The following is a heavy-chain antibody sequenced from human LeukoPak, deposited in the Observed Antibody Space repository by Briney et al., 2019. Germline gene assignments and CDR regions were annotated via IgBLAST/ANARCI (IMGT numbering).Heavy chain of an antibody. CDR3: ARNFDTSGYYVYFDY. J-gene: IGHJ4*02. D-gene: IGHD3-22*01. Sequence: PSETLSLTCNVSGASISSYYWIWIRQPPGKEREGIGYIYYSGTTSYNPSLTSRVTMSVDTSKNQFSLNLSSVTAADTAMYYCARNFDTSGYYVYFDYWGQGALVTVSS. CDR2: IYYSGTT. V-gene: IGHV4-59*01. CDR1: GASISSYY.